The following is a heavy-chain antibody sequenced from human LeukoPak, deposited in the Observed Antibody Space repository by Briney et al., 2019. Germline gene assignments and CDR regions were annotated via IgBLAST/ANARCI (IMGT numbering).Heavy chain of an antibody. CDR1: GFSFSSYW. Sequence: GGSLSLSCTVSGFSFSSYWMSWVRQAPGKGLERVANIEHDGSTKFYLDSVKGRFTISRDNAMSSLYLQMDSLRAEDTAVYYCARASSVVVPAASAFDIWGQGTMVTVSS. V-gene: IGHV3-7*03. CDR2: IEHDGSTK. J-gene: IGHJ3*02. D-gene: IGHD2-2*01. CDR3: ARASSVVVPAASAFDI.